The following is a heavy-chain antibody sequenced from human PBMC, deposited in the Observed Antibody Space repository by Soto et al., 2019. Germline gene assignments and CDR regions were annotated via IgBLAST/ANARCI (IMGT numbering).Heavy chain of an antibody. CDR3: ASGGSWRRNYYGMDV. J-gene: IGHJ6*02. D-gene: IGHD6-13*01. CDR1: GGTFSSYA. Sequence: SVKVSCKASGGTFSSYAISWVRQAPGQGLEWMGGIIPIFGTANYAQKFQGRVTITADESTSTAYMELSSLRSEDTAVYYCASGGSWRRNYYGMDVWGQGTTVTVSS. CDR2: IIPIFGTA. V-gene: IGHV1-69*13.